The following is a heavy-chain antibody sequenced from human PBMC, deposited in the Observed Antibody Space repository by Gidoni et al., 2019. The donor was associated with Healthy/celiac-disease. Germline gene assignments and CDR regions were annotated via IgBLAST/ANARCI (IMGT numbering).Heavy chain of an antibody. D-gene: IGHD2-15*01. V-gene: IGHV3-21*01. CDR1: GFTFSSYS. CDR2: ISSSSSYI. J-gene: IGHJ4*02. Sequence: EVQLVESGGGLVKPGGSLRLSCAASGFTFSSYSMNGVRQAPGQGLEWVSSISSSSSYIYYADSVKGRFTISRDNAKNSMYLQMNSLRAEDTAVYYCASRYCSGGSCYSGYWGQGTLVTVSS. CDR3: ASRYCSGGSCYSGY.